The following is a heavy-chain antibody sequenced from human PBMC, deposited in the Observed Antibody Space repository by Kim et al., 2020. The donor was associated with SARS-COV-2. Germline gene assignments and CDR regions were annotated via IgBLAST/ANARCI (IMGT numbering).Heavy chain of an antibody. D-gene: IGHD1-26*01. J-gene: IGHJ6*03. Sequence: YYEDSVKGRFTISRDNSKSTLDLQMNSLRADDTAVYYCARDRGDYYYMDVWGKGTTVTVSS. CDR3: ARDRGDYYYMDV. V-gene: IGHV3-33*01.